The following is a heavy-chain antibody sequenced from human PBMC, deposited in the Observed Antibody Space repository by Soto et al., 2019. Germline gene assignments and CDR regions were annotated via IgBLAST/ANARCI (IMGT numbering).Heavy chain of an antibody. CDR1: GFTFSTYA. V-gene: IGHV3-23*01. CDR2: ISDSGGNT. D-gene: IGHD3-3*01. Sequence: GGSLRLSCAASGFTFSTYAMTWVRQAPGKGLEWVSAISDSGGNTFYADSVKGRFTISRDNSKNTLYLQMDSLRAEDTAVYYCAKRRSGNSNWFDPWGQGTLVTVSS. CDR3: AKRRSGNSNWFDP. J-gene: IGHJ5*02.